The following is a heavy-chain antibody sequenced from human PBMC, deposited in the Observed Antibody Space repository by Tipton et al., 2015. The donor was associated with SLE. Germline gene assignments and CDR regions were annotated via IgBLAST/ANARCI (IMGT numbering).Heavy chain of an antibody. CDR2: IYYSGRT. CDR3: ARGSGYDPHDAFDI. D-gene: IGHD5-12*01. J-gene: IGHJ3*02. Sequence: TLSLTCAVSGGSISSSSYYWGWFRQPPGKGLEWIGSIYYSGRTYYNPSLKSRVTISVDTSKNQFSLKLSSVTAADTAVYYCARGSGYDPHDAFDIWGQGTMVTVSS. CDR1: GGSISSSSYY. V-gene: IGHV4-39*07.